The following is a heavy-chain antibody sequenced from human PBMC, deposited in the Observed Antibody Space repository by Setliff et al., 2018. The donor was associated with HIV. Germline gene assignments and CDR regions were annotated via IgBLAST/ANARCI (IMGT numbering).Heavy chain of an antibody. CDR3: RFTGREGAAAGEDLPYVEDVVEDV. J-gene: IGHJ6*02. V-gene: IGHV4-34*01. Sequence: SETLSLTCAVYGGSFSGYYWSWNRQPPGKGLEWIGEINHSGRTNYNPSLKSRVTISVDASKNQFSLKLSSVTAADTAVYYCRFTGREGAAAGEDLPYVEDVVEDVWGQGTTVTVSS. CDR2: INHSGRT. D-gene: IGHD6-13*01. CDR1: GGSFSGYY.